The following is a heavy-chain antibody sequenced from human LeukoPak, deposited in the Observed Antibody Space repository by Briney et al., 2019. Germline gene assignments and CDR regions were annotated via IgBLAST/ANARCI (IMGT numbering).Heavy chain of an antibody. CDR3: AGELSLYYFDY. V-gene: IGHV3-30*03. J-gene: IGHJ4*02. CDR2: ISYNESNK. CDR1: GFTFRNYG. Sequence: PGRSLRLSCAASGFTFRNYGMHWVRQAPGKGLEWVAVISYNESNKYYADSLKGRFTISRDNSKNTLYLQMNSLRAEDTAVYYCAGELSLYYFDYWGQGTLVTVSS. D-gene: IGHD3-16*02.